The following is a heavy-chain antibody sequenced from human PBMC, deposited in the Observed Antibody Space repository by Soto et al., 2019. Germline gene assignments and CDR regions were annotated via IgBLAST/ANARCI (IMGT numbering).Heavy chain of an antibody. CDR1: GGSFSGYY. V-gene: IGHV4-34*01. Sequence: ETLSLTCAVYGGSFSGYYWSWIRQPPGKGLEWIGEINHSGSTNYNPSLKSRVTISVDTSKNQFSLKLSSVTAADTAVYYCARVYCSSTSCWGWFDPWGQGTLVTVSS. D-gene: IGHD2-2*01. CDR3: ARVYCSSTSCWGWFDP. J-gene: IGHJ5*02. CDR2: INHSGST.